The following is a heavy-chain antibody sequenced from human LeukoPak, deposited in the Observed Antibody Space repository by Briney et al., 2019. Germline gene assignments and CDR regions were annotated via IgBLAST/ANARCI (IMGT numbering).Heavy chain of an antibody. V-gene: IGHV4-39*01. D-gene: IGHD6-13*01. CDR2: IYYSGST. CDR1: GGSISSSSYY. J-gene: IGHJ4*02. Sequence: SETLSLTCTVSGGSISSSSYYWGWIRQPPGKGLEWIGSIYYSGSTYYNPSLKSRVTISVDTSKNQFSLKLSSVTAADTAVYYCARPHSSWYYYFDYWGQGTLVTVSS. CDR3: ARPHSSWYYYFDY.